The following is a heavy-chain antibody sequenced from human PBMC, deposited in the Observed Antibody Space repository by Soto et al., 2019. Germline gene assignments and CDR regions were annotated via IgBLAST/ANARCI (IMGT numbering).Heavy chain of an antibody. CDR2: IYSGGST. J-gene: IGHJ4*02. V-gene: IGHV4-4*07. CDR1: GGSISQYY. Sequence: SETLSLTCGVSGGSISQYYWSWIRQPAGKGLEWIGRIYSGGSTNYNPSLESRVTMSVDTSRNQFSLKLSSVTAADTAVYYCARGPGGFGDFSLDYWGQGTLVTVSS. CDR3: ARGPGGFGDFSLDY. D-gene: IGHD3-10*01.